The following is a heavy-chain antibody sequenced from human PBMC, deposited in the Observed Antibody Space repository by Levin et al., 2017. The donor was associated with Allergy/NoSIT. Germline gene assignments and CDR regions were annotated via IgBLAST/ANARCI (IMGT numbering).Heavy chain of an antibody. Sequence: PGGSLRLSCAASGFTFSSYAMHWVRQAPGKGLEWVAVISYDGSNKYYADSVKGRFTISRDNSKNTLYLQMNSLRAEDTAVYYCARVYSGYDFVGRLDYWGQGTLVTVSS. J-gene: IGHJ4*02. CDR3: ARVYSGYDFVGRLDY. CDR2: ISYDGSNK. V-gene: IGHV3-30-3*01. D-gene: IGHD5-12*01. CDR1: GFTFSSYA.